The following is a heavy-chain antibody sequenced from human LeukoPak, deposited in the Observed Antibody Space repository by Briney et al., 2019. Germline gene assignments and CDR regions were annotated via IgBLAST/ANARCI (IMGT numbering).Heavy chain of an antibody. Sequence: GASVKVSCKASGYTFTGYYMHWVRQAPGQGLEWMGIIDTNDGTRSYAQKFQGRVTMTRDTSTSIVYMELSSLRSEDTALYYCARDIAVTGTGYYYGMDVWGQGTTVTVSS. D-gene: IGHD6-19*01. CDR2: IDTNDGTR. V-gene: IGHV1-46*01. CDR3: ARDIAVTGTGYYYGMDV. CDR1: GYTFTGYY. J-gene: IGHJ6*02.